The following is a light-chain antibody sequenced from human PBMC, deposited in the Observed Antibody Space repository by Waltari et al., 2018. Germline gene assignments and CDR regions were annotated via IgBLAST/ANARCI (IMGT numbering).Light chain of an antibody. V-gene: IGKV4-1*01. CDR1: QSVFYSSYNKND. CDR3: HQYYSIPYT. Sequence: DIVMTQSPDSLSVSLGERATINCKSSQSVFYSSYNKNDLAWYLQKPGQPPKLLIYWASTRESGVPDRFSGSGSGTDFTLTISSLQAEDVAVYYCHQYYSIPYTFGQGTKLEVK. CDR2: WAS. J-gene: IGKJ2*01.